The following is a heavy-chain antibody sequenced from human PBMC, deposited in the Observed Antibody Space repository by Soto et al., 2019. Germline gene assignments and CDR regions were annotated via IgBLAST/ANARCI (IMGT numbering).Heavy chain of an antibody. J-gene: IGHJ4*02. Sequence: SETLSLTCTVPGGSISSGGYYWSWIRQHPGKGLEWIGYIYYSGSTYYNPSLKSRVTISVDTSKNQFSLKLSSVTAADTAVYYCARDGAAAAGTIFWGQGTLVTVSS. V-gene: IGHV4-31*03. D-gene: IGHD6-13*01. CDR2: IYYSGST. CDR3: ARDGAAAAGTIF. CDR1: GGSISSGGYY.